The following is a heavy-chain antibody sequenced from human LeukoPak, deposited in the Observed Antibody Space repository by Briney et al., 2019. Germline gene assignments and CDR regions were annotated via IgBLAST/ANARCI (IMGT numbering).Heavy chain of an antibody. CDR1: GGTFSSYA. D-gene: IGHD6-13*01. J-gene: IGHJ6*02. CDR2: IIPIFGTA. CDR3: ARSSDQQLASAYYYYGMGV. V-gene: IGHV1-69*01. Sequence: SVKVSCKASGGTFSSYAISWVRQAPGQGLEWMGGIIPIFGTANYAQKFQGRVTITADESTSTAYMELSSLRSEDTAVYYCARSSDQQLASAYYYYGMGVWGQGTTVTVSS.